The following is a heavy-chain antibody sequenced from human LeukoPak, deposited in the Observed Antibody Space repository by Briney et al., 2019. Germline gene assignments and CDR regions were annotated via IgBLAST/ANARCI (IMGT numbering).Heavy chain of an antibody. J-gene: IGHJ4*02. CDR1: GYSFTSYW. CDR3: ARQSPAYYYDSSGYYYFDY. Sequence: GESLKISCKGSGYSFTSYWIGWVRPMPGKGLEWMGIIYPGDSDTRYSPSFQGQVTISADKSISAAYLQWSSLKASDTAMYYCARQSPAYYYDSSGYYYFDYWGQGTLVTVSS. D-gene: IGHD3-22*01. CDR2: IYPGDSDT. V-gene: IGHV5-51*01.